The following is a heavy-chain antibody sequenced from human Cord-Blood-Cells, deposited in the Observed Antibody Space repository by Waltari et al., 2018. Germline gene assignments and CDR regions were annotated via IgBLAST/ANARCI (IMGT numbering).Heavy chain of an antibody. CDR2: ISYDGSNK. CDR3: ARAPGWGY. Sequence: QVQLVESGGGVVQPGRSLRLSCAASGFTFSSYAMHWVRQAPGKGLEWVAVISYDGSNKYYADSVKGRFTISRDNSKNTLYLQMNSLRAEDTAVYYCARAPGWGYWGQGTLVTVSS. J-gene: IGHJ4*02. D-gene: IGHD1-26*01. CDR1: GFTFSSYA. V-gene: IGHV3-30-3*01.